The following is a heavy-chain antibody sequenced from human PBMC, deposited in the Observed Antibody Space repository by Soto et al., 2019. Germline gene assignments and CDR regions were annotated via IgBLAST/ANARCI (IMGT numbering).Heavy chain of an antibody. V-gene: IGHV3-48*03. CDR2: ISGSNNNI. CDR3: ASERLCGADCYFFDN. D-gene: IGHD2-21*02. Sequence: GGSLRLSCAASGFTLRNYEMNWVCLAPGKGLEWISKISGSNNNIYYADSVRGRFTISRDNAKNSLYLQMNSLRAEDTAIYYCASERLCGADCYFFDNWGQGTQVTVSS. J-gene: IGHJ4*02. CDR1: GFTLRNYE.